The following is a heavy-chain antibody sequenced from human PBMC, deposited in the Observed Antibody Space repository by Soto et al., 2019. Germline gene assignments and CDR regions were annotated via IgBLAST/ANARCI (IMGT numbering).Heavy chain of an antibody. CDR3: ARNRSGGSCLFDY. Sequence: SLTCTVSGGSISSSSYYWGWIRQPPGKGLEWIGSIYYSGSTYYNPSLKSRVTISVDTSKNQFSLKLSSVTAADTAVYYCARNRSGGSCLFDYWGQGTLVTVSS. D-gene: IGHD2-15*01. V-gene: IGHV4-39*01. CDR1: GGSISSSSYY. J-gene: IGHJ4*02. CDR2: IYYSGST.